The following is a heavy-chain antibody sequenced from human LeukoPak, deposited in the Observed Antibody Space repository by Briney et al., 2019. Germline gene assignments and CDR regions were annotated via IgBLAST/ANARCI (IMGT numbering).Heavy chain of an antibody. D-gene: IGHD6-13*01. Sequence: GGSLRLSCTGFGFTFGDYAMSWVRQAPGKGLEWVGFIRSKGYGGTTEYAASVKGRFNISRDDSKSIAYLQMNSLKTEDTAVYYCTRDTRGGVSAAGPVWGQGTLVTVSS. CDR2: IRSKGYGGTT. CDR3: TRDTRGGVSAAGPV. V-gene: IGHV3-49*04. CDR1: GFTFGDYA. J-gene: IGHJ4*02.